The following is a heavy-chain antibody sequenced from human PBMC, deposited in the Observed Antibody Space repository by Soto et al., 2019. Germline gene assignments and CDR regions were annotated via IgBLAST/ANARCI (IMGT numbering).Heavy chain of an antibody. J-gene: IGHJ4*02. V-gene: IGHV2-5*02. D-gene: IGHD3-3*01. CDR2: IYWDADK. Sequence: QINLNESGPTQVNPRQTLTLTCTFSGFSLTTSGVGVGWIRQSPGKAPEWLALIYWDADKRYSPSLKSRLTITKDSSKNQVVLTMADLDPADTATYYCAHRVLRTVFGLVTTTAIYFDFWSQGTPVAVSS. CDR3: AHRVLRTVFGLVTTTAIYFDF. CDR1: GFSLTTSGVG.